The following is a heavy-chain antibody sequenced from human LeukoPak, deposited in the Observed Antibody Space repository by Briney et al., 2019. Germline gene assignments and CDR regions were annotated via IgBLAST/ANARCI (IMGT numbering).Heavy chain of an antibody. Sequence: SETLSLTCAVHGGSFSGYYWGWIRQPPGKGLEWMGEINHSGSTNYNPSLKSRVTISVDTSKNEFSLKLSSVTAADTAMYYCASVSYGMDVWGKGTTVTVSS. V-gene: IGHV4-34*01. CDR2: INHSGST. CDR3: ASVSYGMDV. J-gene: IGHJ6*04. CDR1: GGSFSGYY.